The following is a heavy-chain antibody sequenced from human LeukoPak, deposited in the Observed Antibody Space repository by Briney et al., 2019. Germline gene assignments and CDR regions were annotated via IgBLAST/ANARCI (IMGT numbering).Heavy chain of an antibody. D-gene: IGHD6-19*01. Sequence: SETLSLTCTVSGGSISSSSYYWGWIRQPPGKGLEYIGSIYSSGNTYYNPSLKSRVPISVDTSKNQFSLKLSSVTAADTAVYYCARHLGSGCYYFDYWGQGTLVTVSS. CDR3: ARHLGSGCYYFDY. CDR2: IYSSGNT. CDR1: GGSISSSSYY. V-gene: IGHV4-39*01. J-gene: IGHJ4*02.